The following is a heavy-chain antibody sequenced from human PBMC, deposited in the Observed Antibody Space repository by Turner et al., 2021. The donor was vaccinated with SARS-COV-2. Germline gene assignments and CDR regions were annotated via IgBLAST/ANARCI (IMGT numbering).Heavy chain of an antibody. CDR3: ARDRVQLGPVGMDV. V-gene: IGHV4-4*07. D-gene: IGHD6-6*01. Sequence: QVQLQESCPGLVKPSETLSLTCTVSGGSISSYLWHWIRRHAGKGLEWIGRLYTSGTSNYTPSLKRRVTMSVDTSKSQYSLGLCSVTSADTAVYYWARDRVQLGPVGMDVWGQGTTVTVSS. CDR1: GGSISSYL. CDR2: LYTSGTS. J-gene: IGHJ6*02.